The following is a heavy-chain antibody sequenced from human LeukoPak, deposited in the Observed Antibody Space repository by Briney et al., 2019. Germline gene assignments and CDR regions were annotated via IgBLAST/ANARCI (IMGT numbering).Heavy chain of an antibody. J-gene: IGHJ4*02. CDR2: INSGETK. D-gene: IGHD1-1*01. V-gene: IGHV3-48*03. CDR1: GFTISSYE. CDR3: ARDQFGTRLD. Sequence: QPGGSLRLSCAASGFTISSYEMDWVRQAPGKGLEWVSHINSGETKNYADSVRGRFTISRDNAKNSLFLQMDSLRAEDTGVYYCARDQFGTRLDWGQGTLVTVSS.